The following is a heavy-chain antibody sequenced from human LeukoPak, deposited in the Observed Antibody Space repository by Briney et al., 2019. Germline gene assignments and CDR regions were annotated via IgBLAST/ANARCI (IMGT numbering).Heavy chain of an antibody. V-gene: IGHV4-59*01. Sequence: SETLSLICTVSGGSISSYYWSWIRQPPGKGLEWIGYIYYSGSTNYNPSLKSRVTISVDTSKNQFSLKLSSVTAADTAVYYCARVPLGYCSSTSCPYYYYYGMDVWGKGTTVTVSS. CDR1: GGSISSYY. J-gene: IGHJ6*04. CDR2: IYYSGST. D-gene: IGHD2-2*01. CDR3: ARVPLGYCSSTSCPYYYYYGMDV.